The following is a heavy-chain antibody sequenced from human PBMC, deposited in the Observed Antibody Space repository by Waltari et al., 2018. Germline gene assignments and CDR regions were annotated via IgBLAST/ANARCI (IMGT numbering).Heavy chain of an antibody. CDR3: ARDPAPSDYFDS. D-gene: IGHD6-6*01. CDR1: GGAISSSIYY. J-gene: IGHJ4*02. V-gene: IGHV4-39*07. CDR2: LYYSDYT. Sequence: QLQLQESGPGLVRPSETLSLTCTVSGGAISSSIYYWGWIHQPPGKGLEWIGTLYYSDYTYFHPSLKSRVTISPYTSRTQFSLKLTSVTAADTAVYYCARDPAPSDYFDSWGQGTLVTVSS.